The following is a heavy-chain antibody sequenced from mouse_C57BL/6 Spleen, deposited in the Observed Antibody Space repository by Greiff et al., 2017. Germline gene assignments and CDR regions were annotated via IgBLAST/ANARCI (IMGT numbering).Heavy chain of an antibody. CDR2: IDPSDSYT. Sequence: QVQLQQPGAELVKPGASVKLSCKASGYTFTSYWMQWVKQRPGQGLEWIGEIDPSDSYTNYNQKFKGKATLTVDTSSSTAYMQLSSLTSEDSAVYYCARGRDGSSCFDYWGQGTTLTVSS. D-gene: IGHD1-1*01. J-gene: IGHJ2*01. V-gene: IGHV1-50*01. CDR1: GYTFTSYW. CDR3: ARGRDGSSCFDY.